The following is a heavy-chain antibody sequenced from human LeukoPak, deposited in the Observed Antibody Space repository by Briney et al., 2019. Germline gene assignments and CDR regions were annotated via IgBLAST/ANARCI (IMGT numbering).Heavy chain of an antibody. D-gene: IGHD3-16*01. CDR3: AKDEGGFDDAFDI. CDR1: GFXFSSYG. CDR2: ISYDGSNK. V-gene: IGHV3-30*18. J-gene: IGHJ3*02. Sequence: GGSLRLSCAASGFXFSSYGIHWVRQAPGKGLEWVAVISYDGSNKYYADSVKGRLTISRDNSKNTLYLQMNSLRAEDTAVYYCAKDEGGFDDAFDIWGQGTMVTVSS.